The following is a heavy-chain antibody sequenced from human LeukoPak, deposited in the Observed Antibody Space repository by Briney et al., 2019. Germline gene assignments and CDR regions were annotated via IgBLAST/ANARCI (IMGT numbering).Heavy chain of an antibody. D-gene: IGHD1-26*01. V-gene: IGHV3-23*01. CDR3: AKAGRASIVGAITGGDY. CDR1: GFTFSNSA. CDR2: ISGSGGST. J-gene: IGHJ4*02. Sequence: GGSLRLSCAGSGFTFSNSAMTWVRQAPGKGLEWVSSISGSGGSTYYADSVKGRFTISRDNSKNTLYLQMNGLRAEDTAVYYCAKAGRASIVGAITGGDYWGQGTLVTVSS.